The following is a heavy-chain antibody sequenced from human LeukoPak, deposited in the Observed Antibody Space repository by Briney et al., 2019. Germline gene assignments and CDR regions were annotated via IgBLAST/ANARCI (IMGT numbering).Heavy chain of an antibody. CDR1: GGSISSYY. J-gene: IGHJ4*02. CDR3: ARDDYTYYYGSGSRAALDY. CDR2: IYYSGST. D-gene: IGHD3-10*01. Sequence: SETLSLTCSVSGGSISSYYWSWIRQPPGKGLEWIGSIYYSGSTYYNPSLKSRVTISVDTSKNQFSLKLSSVTAADTAVYYCARDDYTYYYGSGSRAALDYWGQGTLVTVSP. V-gene: IGHV4-59*12.